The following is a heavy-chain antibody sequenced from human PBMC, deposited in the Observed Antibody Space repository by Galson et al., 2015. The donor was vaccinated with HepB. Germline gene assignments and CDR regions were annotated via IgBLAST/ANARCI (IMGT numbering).Heavy chain of an antibody. CDR1: GYTFPDYY. CDR2: ISPKSGGT. J-gene: IGHJ4*02. Sequence: SVKVSCKASGYTFPDYYIHWVRQAPGQGLEWMGRISPKSGGTNYAQKFQGRVTMTRDTSISTAYMDLSRLRSDDTAVYYCARSDVGSTWSLSDYWGQGTLVTVSS. D-gene: IGHD6-13*01. CDR3: ARSDVGSTWSLSDY. V-gene: IGHV1-2*06.